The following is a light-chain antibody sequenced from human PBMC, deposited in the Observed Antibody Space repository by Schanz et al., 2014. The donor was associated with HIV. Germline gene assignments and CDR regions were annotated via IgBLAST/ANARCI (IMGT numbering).Light chain of an antibody. V-gene: IGKV1-17*01. CDR2: DAS. Sequence: DIQMTQSPSTLSASVGDRVTITCRASQGIRNALGWYQQKPGKAPKRLIYDASSLQSGVPSRFSGSGSGTEFTLTISSLQPEDFATYFCLQYDSDSWTFGQGTKLDIQ. CDR3: LQYDSDSWT. CDR1: QGIRNA. J-gene: IGKJ2*02.